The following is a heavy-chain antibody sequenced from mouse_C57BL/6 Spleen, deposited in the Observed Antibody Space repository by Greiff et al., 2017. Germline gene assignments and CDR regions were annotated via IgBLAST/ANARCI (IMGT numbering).Heavy chain of an antibody. D-gene: IGHD1-1*01. Sequence: QVQLQQSGAELVRPGASVTLSCKASGYTFTDYEMHWVKQTPVHGLEWIGAIDPETGGTAYNQKFKGKAILTADKSSSTAYMELRSLTSEDSAVYYSTSQGSPDYYGSSYEDYWGQGTTLTVSS. CDR3: TSQGSPDYYGSSYEDY. CDR1: GYTFTDYE. J-gene: IGHJ2*01. V-gene: IGHV1-15*01. CDR2: IDPETGGT.